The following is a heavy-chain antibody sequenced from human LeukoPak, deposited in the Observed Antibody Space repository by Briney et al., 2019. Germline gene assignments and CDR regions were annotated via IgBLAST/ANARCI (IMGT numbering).Heavy chain of an antibody. CDR3: ARDAPPDY. Sequence: PGKSLRLSCAASGFTFSTYAMYWVRQAPGKGLEWVAVISYDGSNKYYADSVKGRFTISRDNSRSTLYLQMNSLRAEDTAVYYCARDAPPDYWGQGTLVIVSS. J-gene: IGHJ4*02. CDR2: ISYDGSNK. CDR1: GFTFSTYA. V-gene: IGHV3-30-3*01.